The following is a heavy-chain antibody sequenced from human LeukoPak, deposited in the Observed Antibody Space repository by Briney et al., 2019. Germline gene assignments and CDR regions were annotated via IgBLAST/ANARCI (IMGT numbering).Heavy chain of an antibody. V-gene: IGHV4-34*01. D-gene: IGHD2-2*01. CDR1: GGSFSGYY. CDR2: INHSGST. J-gene: IGHJ4*02. Sequence: SETLSLTCAVYGGSFSGYYWSWIRQPPGKGLEWIGEINHSGSTNYNPSLTSRVTISVDTSKNQFSLKLSSVTAADTAVYYCARLDCSSTSCYDYFDYWGQGTLVTVSS. CDR3: ARLDCSSTSCYDYFDY.